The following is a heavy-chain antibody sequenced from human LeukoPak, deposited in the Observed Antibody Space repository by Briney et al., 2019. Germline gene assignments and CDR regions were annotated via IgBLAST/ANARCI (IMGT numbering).Heavy chain of an antibody. J-gene: IGHJ4*02. D-gene: IGHD3-10*01. V-gene: IGHV4-59*01. CDR3: ARDGYRSGSYRPYFDY. CDR1: GGSISSYY. Sequence: PSETLSLTCAVSGGSISSYYWSWIRQPPGKGLEWIGYIYYSGSTNYNPSLKSRVTISVDTSKNQFSLKLSSVTAADTAVYYCARDGYRSGSYRPYFDYWGQGTLVTVSS. CDR2: IYYSGST.